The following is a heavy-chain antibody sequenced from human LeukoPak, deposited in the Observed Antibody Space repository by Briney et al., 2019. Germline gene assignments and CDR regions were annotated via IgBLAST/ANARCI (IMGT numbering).Heavy chain of an antibody. J-gene: IGHJ3*02. CDR2: IHTSGST. CDR1: GGSISKYY. V-gene: IGHV4-4*07. Sequence: PSETLSLTCTVPGGSISKYYWSWIRQPAGKGLEWIGRIHTSGSTNYNPSLRSRVTISVDTSKNQFSLRLTSVTATDTAVYYCARLHLPAHEGAFDIWGRGTMVTVSS. D-gene: IGHD2-2*01. CDR3: ARLHLPAHEGAFDI.